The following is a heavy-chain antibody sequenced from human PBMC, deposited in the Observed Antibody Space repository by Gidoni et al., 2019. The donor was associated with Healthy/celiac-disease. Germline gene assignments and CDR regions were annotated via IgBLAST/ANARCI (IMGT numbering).Heavy chain of an antibody. V-gene: IGHV3-53*02. Sequence: EVQLVETGGGLIQPGGSLRLSCPPSGFTVSSNYMSWVRQAPGKGLEWVSVIYSGGSTYYADSVKGRFTISRDNSKNTLYLQMNSLRAEDTAVYYCAREVVVAATHWFDYWGQGTLVTVSS. CDR1: GFTVSSNY. J-gene: IGHJ4*02. D-gene: IGHD2-15*01. CDR3: AREVVVAATHWFDY. CDR2: IYSGGST.